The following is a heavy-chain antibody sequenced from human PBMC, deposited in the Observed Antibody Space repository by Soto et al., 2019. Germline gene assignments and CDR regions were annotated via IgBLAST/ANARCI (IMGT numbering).Heavy chain of an antibody. V-gene: IGHV1-18*01. CDR2: ISAYNGNT. CDR1: GYTFTSYG. D-gene: IGHD3-9*01. Sequence: QVQLVQSGAEVKKPGASVKVSCKASGYTFTSYGISWVRQAPGQGLEWMGWISAYNGNTNYAQKLQGRVTMTTDTSTSTAYMELRSLRSDDTAVYYCARGSSYDILTGYPTPGAFDIWGQGTMVTVSS. CDR3: ARGSSYDILTGYPTPGAFDI. J-gene: IGHJ3*02.